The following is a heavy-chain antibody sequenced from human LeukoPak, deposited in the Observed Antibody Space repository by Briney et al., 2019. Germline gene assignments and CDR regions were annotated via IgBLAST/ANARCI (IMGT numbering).Heavy chain of an antibody. J-gene: IGHJ5*02. V-gene: IGHV4-39*01. CDR3: ATGGDYGYNWFDP. CDR1: GGSINSNSYY. Sequence: SETLSLTCVVSGGSINSNSYYWGWIRQPPAKGLEWIGTIYYTGSTYYNPSLNTRVTISVDTSKNQFSLKLRSVTAAETAVYYCATGGDYGYNWFDPWGQGTLVTVSS. CDR2: IYYTGST. D-gene: IGHD4-17*01.